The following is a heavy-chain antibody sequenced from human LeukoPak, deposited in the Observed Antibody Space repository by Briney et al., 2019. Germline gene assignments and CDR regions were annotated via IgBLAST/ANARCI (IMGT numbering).Heavy chain of an antibody. CDR1: GGSISSGDYY. D-gene: IGHD2-2*01. CDR3: ARHALLNWFDP. J-gene: IGHJ5*02. CDR2: IYYSGST. Sequence: RTSQTLSLTCTVSGGSISSGDYYWSWIRQPPGKGLEWIGYIYYSGSTYYNPSLKSRVTISVDTSKNQFSLKLSSVTAADTAVYYCARHALLNWFDPWGQGTLVTVSS. V-gene: IGHV4-30-4*01.